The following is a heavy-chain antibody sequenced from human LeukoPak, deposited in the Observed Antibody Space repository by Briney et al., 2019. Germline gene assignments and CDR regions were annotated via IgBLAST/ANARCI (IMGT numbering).Heavy chain of an antibody. Sequence: ASVTVSCTASGYTFTIYYMHWVRQAPGQGLEWMGIINPSGGSTSYAQKFQGRVTMTRDTSTSTVYMELSSLRSEDTAVYYCARGGVGAAYDSSGYYHFDYWGQGTLVTVSS. D-gene: IGHD3-22*01. CDR3: ARGGVGAAYDSSGYYHFDY. CDR1: GYTFTIYY. CDR2: INPSGGST. V-gene: IGHV1-46*01. J-gene: IGHJ4*02.